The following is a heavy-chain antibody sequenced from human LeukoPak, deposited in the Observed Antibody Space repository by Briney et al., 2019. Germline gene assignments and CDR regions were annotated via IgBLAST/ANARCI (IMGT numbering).Heavy chain of an antibody. Sequence: SETLSLTCAVYGGSFSGYYWSWIRQPPGKGLEWIGEINHSGSTNYNPSLKSRVTISKNQFSLKLSSVTAADTAVYYCARRNYGDDVGCFDPWGQGTLVTVSA. CDR2: INHSGST. CDR3: ARRNYGDDVGCFDP. V-gene: IGHV4-34*01. D-gene: IGHD4-17*01. CDR1: GGSFSGYY. J-gene: IGHJ5*02.